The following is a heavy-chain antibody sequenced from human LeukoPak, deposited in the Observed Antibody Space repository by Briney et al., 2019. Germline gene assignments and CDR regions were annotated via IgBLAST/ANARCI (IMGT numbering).Heavy chain of an antibody. CDR3: ARGGAARLHFQN. V-gene: IGHV4-59*01. J-gene: IGHJ1*01. D-gene: IGHD6-6*01. Sequence: SETLSLTCTVSGGSISTYYWNWIRQPPGKGLEWIGYIYHSGSTNYNPSLQSRVIISVDTSKNQFPLNLNSVTAADTAVYYCARGGAARLHFQNWGQGTLVTVSS. CDR2: IYHSGST. CDR1: GGSISTYY.